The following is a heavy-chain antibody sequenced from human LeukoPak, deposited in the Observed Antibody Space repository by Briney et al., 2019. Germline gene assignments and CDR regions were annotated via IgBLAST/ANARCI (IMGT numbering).Heavy chain of an antibody. CDR2: IRYDENTK. V-gene: IGHV3-30*02. CDR3: AKEIGAAAGRGLDS. Sequence: PGGSLRLSCAASGFTFSSYGMHWVRQAPGKGLEWVAFIRYDENTKYYADSVRGRFTISRDNSKNTLFLQMNSLRPDDTALYYCAKEIGAAAGRGLDSWGQGTLVTVSS. D-gene: IGHD6-13*01. J-gene: IGHJ4*02. CDR1: GFTFSSYG.